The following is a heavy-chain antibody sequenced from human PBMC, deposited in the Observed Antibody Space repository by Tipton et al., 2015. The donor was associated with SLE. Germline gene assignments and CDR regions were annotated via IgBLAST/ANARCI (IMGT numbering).Heavy chain of an antibody. CDR1: GFTFDDYG. V-gene: IGHV3-7*03. J-gene: IGHJ6*02. CDR3: ARDKGREYSSGGMDV. D-gene: IGHD6-25*01. Sequence: LRLSCAASGFTFDDYGMSWVRQAPGKGLEWVANIKQDGSEKYYVDSVKGRFTISRDNAKNSLYLQMNSLRAEDTAVYYCARDKGREYSSGGMDVWGQGP. CDR2: IKQDGSEK.